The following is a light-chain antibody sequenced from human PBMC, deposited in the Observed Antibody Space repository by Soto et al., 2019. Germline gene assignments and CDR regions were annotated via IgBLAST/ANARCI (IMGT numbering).Light chain of an antibody. CDR3: QTWATDIHVV. J-gene: IGLJ2*01. CDR1: SGHNSYA. CDR2: LNSDGSH. Sequence: QSVLTQSPSASASLGASVKLTCTLSSGHNSYAIAWHQQQPEKGPRYLMKLNSDGSHSSGDGIPDRFSGSSSGAERYLTISSLQSEDEADYYCQTWATDIHVVFGGATKLTVL. V-gene: IGLV4-69*01.